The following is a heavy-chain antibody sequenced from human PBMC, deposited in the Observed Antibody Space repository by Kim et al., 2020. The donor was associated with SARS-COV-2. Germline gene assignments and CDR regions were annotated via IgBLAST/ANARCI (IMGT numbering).Heavy chain of an antibody. CDR1: GFTFSSYA. J-gene: IGHJ6*02. CDR3: ARPPHPGYSSSWYRGDGMDV. V-gene: IGHV3-30*04. D-gene: IGHD6-13*01. CDR2: ISYDGSNK. Sequence: GGSLRLSCAASGFTFSSYAMHWVRQAPGKGLEWVAVISYDGSNKYYADSVKGRFTISRDNSKNTLYLQMNSLRAEDTAVYYCARPPHPGYSSSWYRGDGMDVWGQGTTVTVSS.